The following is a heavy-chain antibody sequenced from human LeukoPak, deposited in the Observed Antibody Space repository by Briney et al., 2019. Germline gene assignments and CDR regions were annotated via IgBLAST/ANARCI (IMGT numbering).Heavy chain of an antibody. CDR2: INPNSGGT. Sequence: ASVKVSCKASGYTFTGYYMHWVRQAPGQGLEWMGGINPNSGGTNYAQKVQGRVTMTRDTSISTAYMELSRLRSDDTAVYYCARDSGIAVAVKRMDVWGQGTTVTVSS. CDR3: ARDSGIAVAVKRMDV. D-gene: IGHD6-19*01. J-gene: IGHJ6*02. V-gene: IGHV1-2*02. CDR1: GYTFTGYY.